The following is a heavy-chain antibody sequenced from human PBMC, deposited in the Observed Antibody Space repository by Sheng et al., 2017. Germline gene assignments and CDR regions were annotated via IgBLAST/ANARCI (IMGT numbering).Heavy chain of an antibody. V-gene: IGHV1-69*01. CDR3: ARANPLLGYCSSTSCYSGYYYYYGMDV. D-gene: IGHD2-2*01. CDR2: IIPIFGTA. Sequence: QVQLVQSGAEVKKPGSSVKVSCKASGGTFSSYAISWVRQAPGQGLEWMGGIIPIFGTANYAQKFQGRVTITADESTSTAYMELSSLRSEDTAVYYCARANPLLGYCSSTSCYSGYYYYYGMDVWDQGP. J-gene: IGHJ6*02. CDR1: GGTFSSYA.